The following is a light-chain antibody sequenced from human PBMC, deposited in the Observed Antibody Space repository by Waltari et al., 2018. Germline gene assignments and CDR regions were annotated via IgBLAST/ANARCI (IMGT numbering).Light chain of an antibody. V-gene: IGKV3-20*01. CDR3: QQYHTSPIT. Sequence: EVVLTQSPGTLSLSPGERATLSCRASESLGSSYLAWYQQKPGQAPRPLIYGTSSRATGIADRFSGSGSGTDFTLAISRLEPEDFAGYYCQQYHTSPITFGQGTRLEIK. CDR2: GTS. CDR1: ESLGSSY. J-gene: IGKJ5*01.